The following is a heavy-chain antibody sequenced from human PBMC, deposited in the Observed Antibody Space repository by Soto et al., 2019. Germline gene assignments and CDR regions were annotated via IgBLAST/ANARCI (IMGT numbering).Heavy chain of an antibody. CDR1: GGSISSGGYY. D-gene: IGHD6-13*01. Sequence: SETLSLTCTVSGGSISSGGYYWSWIRQHPGKGLEWVGYIYYSGSTYYNPSLKSRVTISVDTSKNQFSLKLSSVTAADTAVYYGAGSYSSSWYGVDYWGQGTLVTVSS. J-gene: IGHJ4*02. V-gene: IGHV4-31*03. CDR2: IYYSGST. CDR3: AGSYSSSWYGVDY.